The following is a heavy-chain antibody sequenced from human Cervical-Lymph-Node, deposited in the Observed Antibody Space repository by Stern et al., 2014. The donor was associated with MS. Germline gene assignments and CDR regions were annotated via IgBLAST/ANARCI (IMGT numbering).Heavy chain of an antibody. CDR3: TTVTGVGATRGD. D-gene: IGHD1-26*01. CDR1: GFSFNGAW. CDR2: IKSKADDGPT. J-gene: IGHJ1*01. Sequence: EVQLVESGGGLVKPGGSLRLSCVTSGFSFNGAWLSWVRQAPGKGLELVGRIKSKADDGPTDYAAPVKGRFTISRDDSKNTIYLQMNSLRIEDTAVYYCTTVTGVGATRGDWGQGTLVTVFS. V-gene: IGHV3-15*01.